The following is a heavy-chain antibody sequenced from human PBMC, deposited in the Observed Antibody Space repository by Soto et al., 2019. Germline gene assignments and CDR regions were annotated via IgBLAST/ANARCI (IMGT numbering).Heavy chain of an antibody. V-gene: IGHV3-30*04. Sequence: QVQLVESGGGVVQPGRSLRLSCAASGFAFSSYAMHWVRQAPGKGLEWVAVLAYDGSNKYYADSVKGRFTISRDNSKNXXYLQMNSLRAEDTAVYYCARDLRGNYYDSSGYLEVWGQGTLVTVSS. CDR3: ARDLRGNYYDSSGYLEV. D-gene: IGHD3-22*01. CDR2: LAYDGSNK. CDR1: GFAFSSYA. J-gene: IGHJ4*02.